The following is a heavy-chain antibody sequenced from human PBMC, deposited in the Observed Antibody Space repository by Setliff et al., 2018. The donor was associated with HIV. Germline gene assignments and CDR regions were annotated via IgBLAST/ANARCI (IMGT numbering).Heavy chain of an antibody. D-gene: IGHD3-9*01. CDR1: GYSFSGLY. CDR3: ATFDYNLLTGCPC. V-gene: IGHV1-2*06. J-gene: IGHJ4*02. Sequence: ASVKVSCKSSGYSFSGLYVQWVRQAHGQRLDWIGRFNPNTGGADIGQSFQGRVTMTRDTSINTVYMELSSLTFDDTALYFCATFDYNLLTGCPCWGQGTLVTV. CDR2: FNPNTGGA.